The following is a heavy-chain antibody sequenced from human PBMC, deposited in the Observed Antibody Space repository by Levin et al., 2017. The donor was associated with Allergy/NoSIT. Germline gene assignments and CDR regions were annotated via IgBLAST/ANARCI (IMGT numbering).Heavy chain of an antibody. CDR2: ISAYNGNT. D-gene: IGHD5-18*01. J-gene: IGHJ6*02. CDR3: ARAQLSMGYYYYGMDV. V-gene: IGHV1-18*01. CDR1: GYTFTSYG. Sequence: ASVKVSCKASGYTFTSYGISWVRQAPGQGLEWMGWISAYNGNTNYAQKLQGRVTMTTDTSTSTAYMELRSLRSDDTAVYYCARAQLSMGYYYYGMDVWGQGTTVTVSS.